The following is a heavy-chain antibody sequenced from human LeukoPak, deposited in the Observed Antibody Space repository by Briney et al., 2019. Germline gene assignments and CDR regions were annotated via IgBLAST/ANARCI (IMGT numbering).Heavy chain of an antibody. J-gene: IGHJ5*02. D-gene: IGHD2-2*02. V-gene: IGHV4-39*01. CDR2: IYYTGST. CDR3: ARQPAGYCSTTGCYRDNWFDP. CDR1: GGSISSSSYY. Sequence: SETLSLTCTVSGGSISSSSYYWGWIRQPPGKGLEWIGSIYYTGSTYYNPSLKSRVTISADTSKNQFSLRLSSVTAADTAVYYCARQPAGYCSTTGCYRDNWFDPWGQGTLVTVSS.